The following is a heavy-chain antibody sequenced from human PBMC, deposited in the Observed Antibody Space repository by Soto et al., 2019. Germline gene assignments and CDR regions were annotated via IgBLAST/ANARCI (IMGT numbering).Heavy chain of an antibody. D-gene: IGHD2-15*01. CDR3: ARAHCSGGSCHRYYYYGMDV. V-gene: IGHV1-69*12. J-gene: IGHJ6*02. CDR2: IIPIFGTA. CDR1: GGTFSSYA. Sequence: QVQLVQSGAEVKKPGSSVKVSCKASGGTFSSYAISWVRQAPGQGLEWMGGIIPIFGTANYAQKFMXRVTITADESXXTXYRXLSSLRSEDTAVYYCARAHCSGGSCHRYYYYGMDVWGQGTTVTVSS.